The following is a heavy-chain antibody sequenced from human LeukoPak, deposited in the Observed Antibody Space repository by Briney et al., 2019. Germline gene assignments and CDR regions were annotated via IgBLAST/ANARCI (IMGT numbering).Heavy chain of an antibody. D-gene: IGHD2-2*01. CDR1: GFTFSSYS. CDR3: ARVDCSNTSCSQYYFDY. Sequence: PGGSLRLSCAASGFTFSSYSMNWVRQAPGKGLEWVSSISSSSSYIYYADSVKGRFTISRDNAKNSLYLQMNSLRAEDTAGYYCARVDCSNTSCSQYYFDYWGQGTLVTVSS. CDR2: ISSSSSYI. V-gene: IGHV3-21*01. J-gene: IGHJ4*02.